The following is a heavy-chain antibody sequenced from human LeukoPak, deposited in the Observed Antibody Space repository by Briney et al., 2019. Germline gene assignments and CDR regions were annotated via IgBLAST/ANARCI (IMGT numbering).Heavy chain of an antibody. CDR1: GYTFTDYF. Sequence: ASVKVSCKSSGYTFTDYFIHWVRQAPGQGLEWMGWINPNSGATKYAQKFQGRVSMTRDTSINTAYMDLTNLRSDDTAIFYYARVKKLMPELEFWGQGTLVTVSS. D-gene: IGHD2-2*01. CDR3: ARVKKLMPELEF. CDR2: INPNSGAT. J-gene: IGHJ4*02. V-gene: IGHV1-2*02.